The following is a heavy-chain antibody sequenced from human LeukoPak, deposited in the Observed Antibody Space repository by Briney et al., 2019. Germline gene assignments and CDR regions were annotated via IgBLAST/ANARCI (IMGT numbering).Heavy chain of an antibody. CDR1: GGSIRNYY. CDR2: IYETGDT. Sequence: SETLSLTCTVSGGSIRNYYWSWIRQPPGKGLEYIGYIYETGDTNSNPSLKSRVTISLDTSKNQFSLKLSSVTAADTAIYYCARAVSGRLDYWGQGTLVTVSS. V-gene: IGHV4-59*08. D-gene: IGHD6-19*01. J-gene: IGHJ4*02. CDR3: ARAVSGRLDY.